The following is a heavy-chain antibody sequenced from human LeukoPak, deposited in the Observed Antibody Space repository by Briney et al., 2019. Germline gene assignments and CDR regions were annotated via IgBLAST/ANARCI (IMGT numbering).Heavy chain of an antibody. CDR3: ARAVGDDVDY. D-gene: IGHD4-17*01. CDR2: ISSSSSYI. V-gene: IGHV3-21*01. CDR1: GFIFSSYE. J-gene: IGHJ4*02. Sequence: GGSLRLSCAASGFIFSSYEMNWVRQAPGKGLEWVSSISSSSSYIYYADSVKGRFTISRDNAKNSLYLQMNRLRDEDTAVYYCARAVGDDVDYWGQGTLVTVSS.